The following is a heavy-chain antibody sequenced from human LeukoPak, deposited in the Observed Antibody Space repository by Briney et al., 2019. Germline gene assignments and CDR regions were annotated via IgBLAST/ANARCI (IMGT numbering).Heavy chain of an antibody. CDR3: AKSRLSGINDAFDI. CDR2: ISGSAVIT. V-gene: IGHV3-23*01. Sequence: GGSLRLSCAASGFTFSSYEMNWVRQAPGKGLEWVSAISGSAVITFYADSAKGRFTISRDNSKNTLYLQMNSLRAEDTALYYCAKSRLSGINDAFDIWGQGTMVTVSS. J-gene: IGHJ3*02. CDR1: GFTFSSYE. D-gene: IGHD3-3*01.